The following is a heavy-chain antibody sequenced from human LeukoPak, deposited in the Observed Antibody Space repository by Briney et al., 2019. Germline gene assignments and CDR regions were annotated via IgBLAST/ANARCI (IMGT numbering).Heavy chain of an antibody. D-gene: IGHD2-8*01. CDR3: ANGNRCTSPNCLGYYYFYMDV. V-gene: IGHV3-23*01. CDR1: GFTFSSYA. CDR2: FSGSGGAT. Sequence: GGSLRLSCAASGFTFSSYAMNWVRQAPGRGLEWVSGFSGSGGATYYADSVKGRFTISRDNSKNTLYLQMNSLRAEDTAVYYCANGNRCTSPNCLGYYYFYMDVWGKGTTVTASS. J-gene: IGHJ6*03.